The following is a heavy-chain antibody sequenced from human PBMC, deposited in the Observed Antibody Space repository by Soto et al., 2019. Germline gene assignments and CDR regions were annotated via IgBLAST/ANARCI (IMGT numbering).Heavy chain of an antibody. CDR1: GFSFSNDG. CDR2: IRYDGTNK. V-gene: IGHV3-33*01. Sequence: QVQLVESGGGVVQPGRSLRLSCAASGFSFSNDGMHWVRQAPGKGLEWVAVIRYDGTNKYYTESVKGRFTISRDNSKNTLYLQMNSLRAEDTAVYYCARSLSGWGTRYFDLWGRGTLVTVSS. CDR3: ARSLSGWGTRYFDL. D-gene: IGHD6-19*01. J-gene: IGHJ2*01.